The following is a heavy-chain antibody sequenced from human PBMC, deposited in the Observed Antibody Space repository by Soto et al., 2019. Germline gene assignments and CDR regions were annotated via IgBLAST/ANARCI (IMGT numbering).Heavy chain of an antibody. CDR2: ITPRDGDT. D-gene: IGHD3-22*01. J-gene: IGHJ3*01. V-gene: IGHV1-46*01. CDR1: GYTFTDKY. CDR3: ARGDPPYDTSGLRPFDV. Sequence: QVQLVQSGPEVRKPGASVKLSCRASGYTFTDKYMYWVRQAPGQGLEWMGIITPRDGDTTYAQNLQGRLTMTRDTSTTTVYMELSSLKPEDTAVYYCARGDPPYDTSGLRPFDVWGQGTMVTVSS.